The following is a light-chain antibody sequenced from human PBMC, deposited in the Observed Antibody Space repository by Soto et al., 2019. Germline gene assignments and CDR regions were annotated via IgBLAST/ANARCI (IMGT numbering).Light chain of an antibody. CDR2: AAS. CDR3: LQDHDDSWT. Sequence: AILLTQSPSSLSASVGDRVTITCRASQGIDSSFAWYQQKPGKAPTLLIYAASNLQSGVPSRFRGSRSGTEFTLTVSSLQPEDFATYYCLQDHDDSWTFGQGTKVDIK. J-gene: IGKJ1*01. V-gene: IGKV1-6*01. CDR1: QGIDSS.